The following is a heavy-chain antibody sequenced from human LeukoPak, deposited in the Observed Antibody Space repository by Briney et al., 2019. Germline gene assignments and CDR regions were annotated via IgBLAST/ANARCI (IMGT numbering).Heavy chain of an antibody. V-gene: IGHV4-39*01. CDR1: GGSISSSSYY. J-gene: IGHJ5*02. CDR2: IYYSGST. CDR3: ARLGLVVVTFDP. D-gene: IGHD3-22*01. Sequence: SETLSLTCTVSGGSISSSSYYWGWIRQPPGKGLEWIGSIYYSGSTYYNPSLKSRVTISVDTSKNQFSLKLSSVTAADTAVYYCARLGLVVVTFDPWGQGTLVTVSS.